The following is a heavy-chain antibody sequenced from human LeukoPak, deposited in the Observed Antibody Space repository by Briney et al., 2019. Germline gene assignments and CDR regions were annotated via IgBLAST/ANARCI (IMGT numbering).Heavy chain of an antibody. D-gene: IGHD5-18*01. J-gene: IGHJ5*02. CDR3: ARGATAMVPNNWFDP. CDR1: GFTFSSYS. CDR2: ISSSSSYI. Sequence: GGSLRLSCAASGFTFSSYSMNCVRQAPGKGLEWVSSISSSSSYIYYADSVKGRFTISRDNAKNSLYLQMNSLRAEDTAVYYCARGATAMVPNNWFDPWGQGTLVSVSS. V-gene: IGHV3-21*01.